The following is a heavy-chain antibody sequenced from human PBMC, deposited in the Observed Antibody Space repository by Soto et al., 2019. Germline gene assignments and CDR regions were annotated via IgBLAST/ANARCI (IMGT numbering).Heavy chain of an antibody. Sequence: EVQMLESGGGLVQPGGTLRLSCAASGFSFSSYGMSWVRQAPGKGLEWVSGLSGSGASTDYADSVKGRFTISRDNSKNTLYLQMNSLRAEDMAVYYCGRRGSSQSFDYWGQGTLVTVSS. V-gene: IGHV3-23*01. CDR2: LSGSGAST. D-gene: IGHD6-13*01. CDR1: GFSFSSYG. J-gene: IGHJ4*02. CDR3: GRRGSSQSFDY.